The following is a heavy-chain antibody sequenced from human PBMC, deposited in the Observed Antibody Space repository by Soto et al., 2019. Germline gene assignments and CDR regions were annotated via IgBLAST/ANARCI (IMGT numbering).Heavy chain of an antibody. CDR3: AREKAVGSTGWLDP. Sequence: QVQLQESGPGLVKPSETLSLTCTVSGDSISSYFWCWIQQPAGKDLEWIGRVHTSGSTTYNPALKSRATMSVDTSKNQCSLKRTSVTAADTAVYYCAREKAVGSTGWLDPGGQGTLVTVSS. CDR1: GDSISSYF. V-gene: IGHV4-4*07. J-gene: IGHJ5*02. D-gene: IGHD6-19*01. CDR2: VHTSGST.